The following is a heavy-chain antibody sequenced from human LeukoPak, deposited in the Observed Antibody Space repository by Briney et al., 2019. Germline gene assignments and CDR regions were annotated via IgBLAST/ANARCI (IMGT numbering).Heavy chain of an antibody. CDR1: GFTFSSYE. CDR3: ARDGGVGAIYYFDY. V-gene: IGHV3-30*04. Sequence: GGSLRLSCAASGFTFSSYEMNWVRQAPGKGLEWVAVISYDGSNKYYADSVKGRFTISRDNSKNTLYLQMNSLRAEDTAVYYCARDGGVGAIYYFDYWGQGTLVTVSS. CDR2: ISYDGSNK. D-gene: IGHD1-26*01. J-gene: IGHJ4*02.